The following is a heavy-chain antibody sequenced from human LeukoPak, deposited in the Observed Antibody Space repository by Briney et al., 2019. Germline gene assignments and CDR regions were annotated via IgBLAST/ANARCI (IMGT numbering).Heavy chain of an antibody. Sequence: GGSLRLSCAASGFTFSSYGMHWVRQAPGKGLEWVAVIWYDGSNKYYADSVKGRFTISRDNSKNTLYLQMNSLRAEDTAVYYCAKDHDSKGPYYYYYMDVWAKGPRSPSP. CDR2: IWYDGSNK. J-gene: IGHJ6*03. V-gene: IGHV3-33*06. CDR3: AKDHDSKGPYYYYYMDV. D-gene: IGHD4-11*01. CDR1: GFTFSSYG.